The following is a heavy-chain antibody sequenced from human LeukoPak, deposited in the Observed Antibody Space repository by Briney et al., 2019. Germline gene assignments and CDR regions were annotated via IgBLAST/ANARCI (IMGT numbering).Heavy chain of an antibody. Sequence: GRSLRLSCAASGFTFSSYAMHWVRQAPGKGLEWVAVISYDGSNKYYADSVKGRFTISRDNSKNTLYLQMNSLRAEGTAVYYCASGYSGYEFDYWGQGTLVTVSS. V-gene: IGHV3-30-3*01. J-gene: IGHJ4*02. CDR3: ASGYSGYEFDY. D-gene: IGHD5-12*01. CDR2: ISYDGSNK. CDR1: GFTFSSYA.